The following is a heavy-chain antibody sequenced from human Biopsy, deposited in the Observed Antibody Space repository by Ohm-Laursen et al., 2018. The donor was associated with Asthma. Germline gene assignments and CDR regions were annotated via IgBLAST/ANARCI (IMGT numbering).Heavy chain of an antibody. CDR1: GFTFRSYA. Sequence: SLRLSCAASGFTFRSYAMHWVRQAPGKGLEWISYINGKSNSIEYADSVKGRFTISRDNAKNSLYLQMNSLRAGDTAVYYCARDSYSSGLYDDFESWGQGTLVTVSS. D-gene: IGHD6-19*01. CDR3: ARDSYSSGLYDDFES. J-gene: IGHJ4*02. V-gene: IGHV3-48*04. CDR2: INGKSNSI.